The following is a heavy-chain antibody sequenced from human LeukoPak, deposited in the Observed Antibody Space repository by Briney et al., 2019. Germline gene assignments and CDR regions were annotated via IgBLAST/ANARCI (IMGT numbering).Heavy chain of an antibody. CDR2: IIPILGIA. Sequence: GASVKVSCKASGGTFSSYAISWVRQAPGQGLEWMGRIIPILGIANYAQKFQGRVTITADKSTSTAYMELSSLRSEDTAVYYCARGGSIVVVVAATRDWFDPWGQGTLVTVSS. CDR1: GGTFSSYA. D-gene: IGHD2-15*01. CDR3: ARGGSIVVVVAATRDWFDP. V-gene: IGHV1-69*04. J-gene: IGHJ5*02.